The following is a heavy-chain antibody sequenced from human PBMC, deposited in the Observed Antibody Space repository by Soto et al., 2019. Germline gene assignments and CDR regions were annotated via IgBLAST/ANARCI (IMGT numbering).Heavy chain of an antibody. CDR3: VKARGRFGELFSPS. CDR2: ISSNGGST. V-gene: IGHV3-64D*06. D-gene: IGHD3-10*01. Sequence: PGGSLRLSCSASGFTFSSYAMHWVRQAPGKGLEYVSAISSNGGSTYYADSVKGRFTISRDNSKNTLYLQMSSLRAEDTAVYYCVKARGRFGELFSPSWGQGTLVTVSS. CDR1: GFTFSSYA. J-gene: IGHJ4*02.